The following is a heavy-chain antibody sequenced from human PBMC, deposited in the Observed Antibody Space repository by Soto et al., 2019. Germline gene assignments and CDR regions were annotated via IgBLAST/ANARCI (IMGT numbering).Heavy chain of an antibody. Sequence: ASVKVSCKASGGTFSNYTISWVRQAPGQGLEWMGRIIPILGIANYAQKFQGRVTITADKSTSTAYMELSSLRSEDTAVYYCARALDSNYFEYDYWGQGTLVTVSS. D-gene: IGHD4-4*01. CDR3: ARALDSNYFEYDY. CDR2: IIPILGIA. J-gene: IGHJ4*02. CDR1: GGTFSNYT. V-gene: IGHV1-69*02.